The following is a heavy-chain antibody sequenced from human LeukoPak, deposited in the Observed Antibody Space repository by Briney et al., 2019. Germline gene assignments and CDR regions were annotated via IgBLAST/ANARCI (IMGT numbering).Heavy chain of an antibody. CDR2: ISGSGGST. CDR3: AKEGIQLWLLFDY. CDR1: GFTFSSYA. Sequence: GGSLRLSCAASGFTFSSYAMSWVRQAPGRGLEWVSAISGSGGSTYYADSVKGRFTISRDNSKNTLYLQMNSLRAEGTAVYYCAKEGIQLWLLFDYWGQGTLVTVSS. D-gene: IGHD5-18*01. J-gene: IGHJ4*02. V-gene: IGHV3-23*01.